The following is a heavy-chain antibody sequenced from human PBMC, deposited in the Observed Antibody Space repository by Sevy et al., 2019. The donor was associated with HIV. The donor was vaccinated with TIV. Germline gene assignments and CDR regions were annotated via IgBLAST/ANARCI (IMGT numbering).Heavy chain of an antibody. CDR2: IKQDGSEK. V-gene: IGHV3-7*01. CDR3: ARGSFYYGSGSRSYYFDY. J-gene: IGHJ4*02. CDR1: GFTFSSYW. Sequence: GGSLRLSCAASGFTFSSYWMSWVRQAPGKGLEWVANIKQDGSEKYYVDSVKGRFTISRDNAKNSLYLQINSLRAEDTAVYYCARGSFYYGSGSRSYYFDYWGQGTLVTVSS. D-gene: IGHD3-10*01.